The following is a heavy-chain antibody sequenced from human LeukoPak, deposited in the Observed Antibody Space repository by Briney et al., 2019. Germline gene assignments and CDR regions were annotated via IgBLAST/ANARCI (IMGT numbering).Heavy chain of an antibody. Sequence: SETLSLTCAVSGCSISSGYYWGWIRQPPGKGLEWIGSIYHSGSTYYNPSLKSRVTISVDTSKNQFSLKLSSVTAADTAVYYCASRFVSTTVRGVIRDYWGQGTLVTVSS. CDR2: IYHSGST. CDR3: ASRFVSTTVRGVIRDY. CDR1: GCSISSGYY. V-gene: IGHV4-38-2*01. D-gene: IGHD3-10*01. J-gene: IGHJ4*02.